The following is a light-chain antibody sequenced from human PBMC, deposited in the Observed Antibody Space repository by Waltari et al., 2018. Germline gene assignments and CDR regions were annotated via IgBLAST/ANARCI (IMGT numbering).Light chain of an antibody. CDR2: SAN. CDR1: QGISSY. V-gene: IGKV1-17*01. J-gene: IGKJ4*01. CDR3: QQGDSYPLT. Sequence: DIQMSQSPSSLSASVGDRVTITCRASQGISSYLNWYQQKPGKAPNLLSYSANSLASGVPSRFSGSGAGTEFTLTISSLQPEDFATYYCQQGDSYPLTFGGGTKVEIK.